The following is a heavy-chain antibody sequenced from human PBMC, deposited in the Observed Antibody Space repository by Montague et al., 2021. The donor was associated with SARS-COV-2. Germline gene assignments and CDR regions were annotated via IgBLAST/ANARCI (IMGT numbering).Heavy chain of an antibody. CDR1: GGSFSNHY. D-gene: IGHD4/OR15-4a*01. CDR2: SNERGIT. V-gene: IGHV4-34*01. CDR3: AGVTLSVNMALVVHIGGLYYFDS. J-gene: IGHJ4*02. Sequence: SETLSLTCAVYGGSFSNHYWSWIRQPPGKGLEWIGESNERGITNXNPSLQSRVTISVDTSKNQFYLRLSSVTAADTAVYYCAGVTLSVNMALVVHIGGLYYFDSWGQGTLVAVSS.